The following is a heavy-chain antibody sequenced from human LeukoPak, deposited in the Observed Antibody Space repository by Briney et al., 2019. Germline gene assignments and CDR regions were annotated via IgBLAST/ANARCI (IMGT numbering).Heavy chain of an antibody. Sequence: ASVKVSCKASGYTFTGYYMHWVRQAPGQGLEWMGWINPNSGGTNYAQKFQGRVTMTRDTSISTAYMELSRLRSDDTAVYYCASQALPYYYDSSGYYLNYWGQGTLVTVSS. D-gene: IGHD3-22*01. J-gene: IGHJ4*02. V-gene: IGHV1-2*02. CDR1: GYTFTGYY. CDR3: ASQALPYYYDSSGYYLNY. CDR2: INPNSGGT.